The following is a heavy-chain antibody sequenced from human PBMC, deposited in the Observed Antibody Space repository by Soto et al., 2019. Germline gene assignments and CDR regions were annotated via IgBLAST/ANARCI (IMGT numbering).Heavy chain of an antibody. D-gene: IGHD2-8*01. CDR2: IGTAVDP. CDR1: GFTFSSYD. Sequence: EVQLVESGGGLVQPGVSLRLSCAASGFTFSSYDMHWVRQATGKGLEWVSAIGTAVDPYYPGSVKGRFTISRENAKNCLYLQMNSMIAGDTAVYYCAGGSRILYQGALDVWCQGTTVTDS. J-gene: IGHJ6*02. V-gene: IGHV3-13*05. CDR3: AGGSRILYQGALDV.